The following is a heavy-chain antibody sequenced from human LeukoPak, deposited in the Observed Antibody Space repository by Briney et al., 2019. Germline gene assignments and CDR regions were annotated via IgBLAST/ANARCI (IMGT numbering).Heavy chain of an antibody. CDR3: AKDSTYYYDSSGYPFEYSQH. D-gene: IGHD3-22*01. CDR2: ISYDGSNK. J-gene: IGHJ1*01. V-gene: IGHV3-30*18. Sequence: GGSLRLSCAASGFTFSSYGMHWVRQAPGKGLEWVAVISYDGSNKYYADSVKGRFTISRDNSKNTLYLQMNSLRAEDTAVYYCAKDSTYYYDSSGYPFEYSQHWGQGTLVTVSS. CDR1: GFTFSSYG.